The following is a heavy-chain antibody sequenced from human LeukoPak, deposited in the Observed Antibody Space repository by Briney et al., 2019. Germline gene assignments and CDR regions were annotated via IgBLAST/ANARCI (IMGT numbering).Heavy chain of an antibody. Sequence: ASVKVSCKASGYTFTSYDINWVRQATGQGLEWMGWMNPNSGNTGYTQKFQGRVTITRNTSISTAYMELSSLRSEDTAVYYCARGGVSSWDGDYWGQGTLVTVSS. D-gene: IGHD6-13*01. CDR3: ARGGVSSWDGDY. V-gene: IGHV1-8*01. J-gene: IGHJ4*02. CDR2: MNPNSGNT. CDR1: GYTFTSYD.